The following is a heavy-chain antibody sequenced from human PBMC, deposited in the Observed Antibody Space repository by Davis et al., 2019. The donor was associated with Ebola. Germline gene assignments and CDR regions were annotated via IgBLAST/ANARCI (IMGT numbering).Heavy chain of an antibody. D-gene: IGHD4-23*01. CDR1: GFTFSSYG. CDR2: ISYDGSNK. J-gene: IGHJ3*02. CDR3: ARGSTGVTGAFDI. V-gene: IGHV3-30*12. Sequence: GESLKISCAASGFTFSSYGMHWVRQAPGKGLEWVAVISYDGSNKYYADSVKGRFTISRDNSKNTLYLQMNSLRAEDTAVYYCARGSTGVTGAFDIWGQGTMVTVSS.